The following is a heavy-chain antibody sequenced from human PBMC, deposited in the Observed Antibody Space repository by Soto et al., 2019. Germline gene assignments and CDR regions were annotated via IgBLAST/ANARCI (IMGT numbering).Heavy chain of an antibody. V-gene: IGHV3-23*01. CDR2: INPSGDST. D-gene: IGHD6-13*01. CDR1: GFTFSRHG. Sequence: GGSLRLSCVASGFTFSRHGLSWVRQAPGKGLEWVSTINPSGDSTFYADSVKGRFTISKDNSKNTVYLQMNSLSVGDTAVYLCAKVDVSTAGSFDYWGKGALVNVS. J-gene: IGHJ4*02. CDR3: AKVDVSTAGSFDY.